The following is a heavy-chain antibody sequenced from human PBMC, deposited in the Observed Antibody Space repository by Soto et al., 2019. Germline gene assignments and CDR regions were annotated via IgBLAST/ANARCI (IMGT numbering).Heavy chain of an antibody. D-gene: IGHD3-10*01. J-gene: IGHJ5*02. V-gene: IGHV4-39*01. CDR2: IYYSGST. CDR3: ARRGVRGVIPNWFDP. Sequence: SETLSLTCTVSGSSISSSSYYWGWIRQPPGQGLEWIGSIYYSGSTYYNPSLKSRVTISVDTSKNQFSLKLSSVTAADTAVYYCARRGVRGVIPNWFDPWGQGTLVTVSS. CDR1: GSSISSSSYY.